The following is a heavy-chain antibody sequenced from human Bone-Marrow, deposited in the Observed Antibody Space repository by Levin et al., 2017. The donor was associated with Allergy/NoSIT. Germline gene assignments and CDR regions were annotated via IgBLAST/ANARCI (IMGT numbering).Heavy chain of an antibody. CDR3: VKGLRLGEASLGGDAFDI. CDR1: QFTFSNYG. J-gene: IGHJ3*02. CDR2: ISDDGNDK. D-gene: IGHD3-16*02. V-gene: IGHV3-30*18. Sequence: GGSLRLSCVASQFTFSNYGMHWVRQAPGKGLEWVAVISDDGNDKYYEDSVKGRFTISRDNSKNTLYLQMISLRPEDTALYHCVKGLRLGEASLGGDAFDIWGQGTMVTVSS.